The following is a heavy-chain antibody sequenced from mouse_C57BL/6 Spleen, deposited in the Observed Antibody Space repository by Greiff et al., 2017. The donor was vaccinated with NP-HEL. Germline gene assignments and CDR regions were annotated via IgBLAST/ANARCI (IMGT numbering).Heavy chain of an antibody. CDR1: GFTFSSYA. Sequence: EVQLQESGGGLVKPGGSLKLSCAASGFTFSSYAMSWVRQTPEKRLEWVATISDGGSYTYYPDNVKGRFTISRDNAKNNLYLQMSHLKSEDTAMYYCARDAPDYYGSIYFDYWGQGTTLTVSS. J-gene: IGHJ2*01. CDR3: ARDAPDYYGSIYFDY. V-gene: IGHV5-4*01. D-gene: IGHD1-1*01. CDR2: ISDGGSYT.